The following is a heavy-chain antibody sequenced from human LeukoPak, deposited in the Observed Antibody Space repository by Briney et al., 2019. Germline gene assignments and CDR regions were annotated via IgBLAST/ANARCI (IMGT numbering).Heavy chain of an antibody. Sequence: GGSLRLSCAASGFTFSNYAMSWVRQAPGKGLEWVSAISGSGGSTYYADSVKGRFTISRDNSKNTLYLQMSSLRVEDTTVYYCASHLGVYSSSSFDYWGQGTLVTVSS. CDR1: GFTFSNYA. CDR2: ISGSGGST. CDR3: ASHLGVYSSSSFDY. V-gene: IGHV3-23*01. J-gene: IGHJ4*02. D-gene: IGHD6-6*01.